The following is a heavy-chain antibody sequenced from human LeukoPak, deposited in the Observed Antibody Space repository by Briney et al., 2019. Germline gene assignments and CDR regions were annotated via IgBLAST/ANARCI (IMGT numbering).Heavy chain of an antibody. CDR3: ARDREEGGWYDY. CDR1: GYTFTGYY. J-gene: IGHJ4*02. D-gene: IGHD6-19*01. CDR2: INPNSGGT. V-gene: IGHV1-2*06. Sequence: ASVKVSCKASGYTFTGYYMHWARQAPGQGLEWMGRINPNSGGTNYAQKFQGRVTMIRDTSISTAYMELSRLRSDDTAVYYCARDREEGGWYDYWGQGTLVTVSS.